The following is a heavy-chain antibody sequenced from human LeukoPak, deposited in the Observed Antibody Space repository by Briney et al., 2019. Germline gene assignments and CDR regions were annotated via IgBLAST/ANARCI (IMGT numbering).Heavy chain of an antibody. CDR1: GYTFTSYY. V-gene: IGHV1-46*01. CDR3: ARAQMATSSGAAFDI. D-gene: IGHD5-24*01. J-gene: IGHJ3*02. Sequence: VASVKVSCKASGYTFTSYYMPWVRQAPGQGLEWMGIINPSGGSTSYAQKFQGRVTMTRDTSTSTVYMELSSLRSEDTAVYYCARAQMATSSGAAFDIWGQGTMVTVSS. CDR2: INPSGGST.